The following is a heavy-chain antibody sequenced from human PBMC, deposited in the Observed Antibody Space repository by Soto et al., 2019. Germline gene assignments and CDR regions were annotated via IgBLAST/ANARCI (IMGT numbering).Heavy chain of an antibody. Sequence: QVQLVQSGAEVKKPGSSVKVSCKASGGTFSSYTISWVRQAPGQGLEWMGRIIPILGIANYAQKFQGRVTITADKSTSTAYMELSSLRSEDTAVYYCARAPIAGYDKPMDVWGKGTTVTVSS. D-gene: IGHD5-12*01. V-gene: IGHV1-69*02. CDR2: IIPILGIA. CDR3: ARAPIAGYDKPMDV. CDR1: GGTFSSYT. J-gene: IGHJ6*04.